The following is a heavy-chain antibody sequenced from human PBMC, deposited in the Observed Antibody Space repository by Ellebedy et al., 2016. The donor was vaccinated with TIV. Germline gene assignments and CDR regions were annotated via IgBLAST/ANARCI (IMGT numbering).Heavy chain of an antibody. V-gene: IGHV1-2*02. Sequence: ASVKVSXXASGYTFTAYYIHWVRQAPGQGLEWMGWINPSSGGIDFAQKFQGRVTMTRDSSISTAYMELTRLNSDDTAVYYCARDTGSPYYFDYWGQGTLVTVSS. D-gene: IGHD3-10*01. CDR3: ARDTGSPYYFDY. CDR1: GYTFTAYY. J-gene: IGHJ4*02. CDR2: INPSSGGI.